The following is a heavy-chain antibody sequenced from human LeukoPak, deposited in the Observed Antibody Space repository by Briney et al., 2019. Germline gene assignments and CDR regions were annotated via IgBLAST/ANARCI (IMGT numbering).Heavy chain of an antibody. CDR1: GFTFSDYH. D-gene: IGHD2-2*03. CDR2: ISNTGRTT. V-gene: IGHV3-11*04. Sequence: GGSLRLSCAASGFTFSDYHMTWIRQAPGKGLEWISYISNTGRTTYYADSVKGRFTISRDDAKNSLFLEMNSLRAEGTAVYYCARDGSPLRFYEMDVWGKGTTVIVSS. J-gene: IGHJ6*04. CDR3: ARDGSPLRFYEMDV.